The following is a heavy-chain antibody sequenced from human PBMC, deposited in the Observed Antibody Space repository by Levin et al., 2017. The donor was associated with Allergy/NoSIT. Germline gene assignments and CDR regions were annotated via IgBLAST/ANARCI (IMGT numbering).Heavy chain of an antibody. D-gene: IGHD3-3*01. V-gene: IGHV3-30-3*01. CDR1: GFTLSTYA. J-gene: IGHJ4*02. CDR3: ARDVGSGSDF. Sequence: PGGSLRLSCAASGFTLSTYAMYWLRQAPGKGLEWVAVMSYDGSNKYYADSVKGRFTISKDNSKNTVYLQMNSLRAEDTAVYYCARDVGSGSDFWGQGTLVTVSS. CDR2: MSYDGSNK.